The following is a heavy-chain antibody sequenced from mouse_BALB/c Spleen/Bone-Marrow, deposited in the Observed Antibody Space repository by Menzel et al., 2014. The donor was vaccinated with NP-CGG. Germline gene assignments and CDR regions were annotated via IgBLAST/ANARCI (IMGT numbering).Heavy chain of an antibody. Sequence: EVKLVEPGGGLVQPGGSLKLSCAASGFTFSSYTMSWVRQTPEKRLEWVAYISNGGGSTYYPDTVKGRFTISRDNAKNTLYLQMSSLKSEDTAMYYCARHVGNPYAMDYWGQGTSGTVSS. J-gene: IGHJ4*01. V-gene: IGHV5-12-2*01. CDR3: ARHVGNPYAMDY. CDR1: GFTFSSYT. CDR2: ISNGGGST. D-gene: IGHD3-1*01.